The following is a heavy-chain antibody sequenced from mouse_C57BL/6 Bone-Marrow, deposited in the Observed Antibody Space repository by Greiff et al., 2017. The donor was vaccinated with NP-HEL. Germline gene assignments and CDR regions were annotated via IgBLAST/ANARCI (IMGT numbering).Heavy chain of an antibody. CDR2: IWRGGST. V-gene: IGHV2-5*01. Sequence: QVQLQQSGPGLVQPSQSLSITCTVSGFSLTSYGVHWVRQSPGKGLEWLGVIWRGGSTDYNAAFMSRLSITKDNSKSQVFFKMNSLQADDTAIYYYAKNNYGSNYWYFDVWGTGTTVTVSS. CDR1: GFSLTSYG. J-gene: IGHJ1*03. CDR3: AKNNYGSNYWYFDV. D-gene: IGHD1-1*01.